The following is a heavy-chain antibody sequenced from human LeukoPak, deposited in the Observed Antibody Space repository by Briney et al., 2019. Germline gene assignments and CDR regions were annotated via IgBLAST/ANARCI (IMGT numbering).Heavy chain of an antibody. Sequence: SETLSLTCTVSGGSISNYYWSWIRQPPGKGLEWIGFIYTSGSSDHNPSLKSRVTISLDTSKNQFSLKLSSVTAADTAVYYCATTTVNRESSPWQWDYYYYYAMDVWGQGTPVTVSS. V-gene: IGHV4-4*09. CDR3: ATTTVNRESSPWQWDYYYYYAMDV. CDR2: IYTSGSS. D-gene: IGHD6-19*01. J-gene: IGHJ6*02. CDR1: GGSISNYY.